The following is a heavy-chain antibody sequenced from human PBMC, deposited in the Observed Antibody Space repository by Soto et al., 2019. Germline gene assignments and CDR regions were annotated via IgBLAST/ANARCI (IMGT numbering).Heavy chain of an antibody. Sequence: SETLSLTCTVSGGSISSYYWNWIRQPPGKGLEWIGYIYYRGNTNYNPSLKSRVTISVDTSKNQFSLKLSSVTAADTAVYYCARQPGYYDILTGYSTYYFDYWGQGSPVTVSS. CDR2: IYYRGNT. CDR3: ARQPGYYDILTGYSTYYFDY. D-gene: IGHD3-9*01. V-gene: IGHV4-59*08. CDR1: GGSISSYY. J-gene: IGHJ4*02.